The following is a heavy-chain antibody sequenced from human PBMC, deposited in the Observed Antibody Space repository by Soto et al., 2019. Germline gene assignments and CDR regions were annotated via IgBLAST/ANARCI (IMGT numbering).Heavy chain of an antibody. J-gene: IGHJ5*02. Sequence: EVQLLVSGGGSVQPGGSLRLSCAASGFSFSNYAMSWVRQAPGTGLEWVSAIDSGGGSTYYAASVKGRFSISRDNSMNTLYLLMNSLRAEDTAIYYCTKEHSNYPDNWFDPWGQGTLVTVSS. CDR2: IDSGGGST. V-gene: IGHV3-23*01. CDR3: TKEHSNYPDNWFDP. CDR1: GFSFSNYA. D-gene: IGHD4-4*01.